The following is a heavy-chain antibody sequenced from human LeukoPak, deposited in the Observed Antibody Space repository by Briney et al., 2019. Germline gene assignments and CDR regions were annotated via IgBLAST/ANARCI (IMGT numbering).Heavy chain of an antibody. CDR3: ASHYYDSAHFDY. CDR1: GGSISSYY. D-gene: IGHD3-22*01. CDR2: IYYSGST. Sequence: PSETLSLTCTVSGGSISSYYWSWIRQPPGKGLEWVGYIYYSGSTNYNPSLKSRVTISVDTSKNQFSLKLSSVTAADTAVYYCASHYYDSAHFDYWGQGTLVTVSS. V-gene: IGHV4-59*01. J-gene: IGHJ4*02.